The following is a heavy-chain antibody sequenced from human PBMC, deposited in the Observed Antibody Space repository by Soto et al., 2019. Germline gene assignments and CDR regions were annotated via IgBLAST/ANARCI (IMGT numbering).Heavy chain of an antibody. D-gene: IGHD3-9*01. CDR3: ASVRVLRYFDWSLAFDI. CDR2: MNPNSGNT. V-gene: IGHV1-8*01. Sequence: GPSLKVSCKSSGYTFTRYDISWVRQAPGQGLEWMGWMNPNSGNTGYAQKFQGRVTMTRNTSISTAYMELSSLRSEDTAVYYCASVRVLRYFDWSLAFDIWGQGTMVTVS. J-gene: IGHJ3*02. CDR1: GYTFTRYD.